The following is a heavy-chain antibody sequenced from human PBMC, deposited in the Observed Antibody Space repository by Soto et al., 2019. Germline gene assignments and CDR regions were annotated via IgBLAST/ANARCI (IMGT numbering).Heavy chain of an antibody. V-gene: IGHV1-18*04. Sequence: ASVKVSCKASGYTFTSYGISWVRQAPGQGLEWMGWISAYNGNTNYAQKLQGRVTMTTDTSTSTAYMELRSLRSDDTAVYYCARDRAGRFVVVVAATLNWFDPWG. CDR3: ARDRAGRFVVVVAATLNWFDP. CDR2: ISAYNGNT. D-gene: IGHD2-15*01. J-gene: IGHJ5*02. CDR1: GYTFTSYG.